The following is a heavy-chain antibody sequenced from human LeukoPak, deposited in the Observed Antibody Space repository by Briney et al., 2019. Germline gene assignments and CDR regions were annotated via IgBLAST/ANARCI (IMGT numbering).Heavy chain of an antibody. D-gene: IGHD4-17*01. Sequence: SETLSLTCAVYGGSFSGYYWSWIRQPPGKGLEWIGEINHSGSTNYNPSLKSRVTISVDTSKNQFSLKLSSVTAADTAVYYCAMGPHGDYRYYYYGMDVWGQGTTVTVSS. CDR1: GGSFSGYY. V-gene: IGHV4-34*01. CDR2: INHSGST. CDR3: AMGPHGDYRYYYYGMDV. J-gene: IGHJ6*02.